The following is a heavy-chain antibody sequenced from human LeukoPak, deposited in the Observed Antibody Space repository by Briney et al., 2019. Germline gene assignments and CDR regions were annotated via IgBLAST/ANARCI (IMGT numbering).Heavy chain of an antibody. CDR2: ISSSRSYI. Sequence: GESLKISCKGSGYSFTSYWIGWVRQAPGKGLEWVSFISSSRSYIYYADSVKGRFTISRDNAKNSLYLQMNSLRAEDTAVYYCARFIAAPYYFDYWGRGTLVTVSS. J-gene: IGHJ4*02. CDR3: ARFIAAPYYFDY. V-gene: IGHV3-21*01. D-gene: IGHD6-13*01. CDR1: GYSFTSYW.